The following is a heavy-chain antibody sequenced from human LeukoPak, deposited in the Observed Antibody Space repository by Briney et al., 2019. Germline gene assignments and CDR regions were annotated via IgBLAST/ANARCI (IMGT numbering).Heavy chain of an antibody. CDR3: ARTYYYGSGRHYYYYYYMDV. Sequence: SETLSLTCAVYGGSFSGYYWSWIRQPPGKGLEWIGEINHSGSTNYNPSLKSRVTISVDTSKNQFSLKLSSVTAADTAVYYCARTYYYGSGRHYYYYYYMDVWGKGTTVTISS. V-gene: IGHV4-34*01. J-gene: IGHJ6*03. CDR1: GGSFSGYY. CDR2: INHSGST. D-gene: IGHD3-10*01.